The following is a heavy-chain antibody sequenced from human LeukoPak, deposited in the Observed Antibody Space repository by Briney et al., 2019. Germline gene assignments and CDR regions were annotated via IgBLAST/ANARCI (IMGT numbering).Heavy chain of an antibody. J-gene: IGHJ4*02. CDR1: GFTISNYD. V-gene: IGHV3-30*03. CDR2: ISYDGSNK. D-gene: IGHD1-26*01. Sequence: GGSLRLSCAASGFTISNYDMHWVRQAPGKGLEWVALISYDGSNKYYTDSVKGRFTISRDNSKNTLYLQMNSLRAEDTAVYYCTRDMGGTYFDYWGQGTLVTVSS. CDR3: TRDMGGTYFDY.